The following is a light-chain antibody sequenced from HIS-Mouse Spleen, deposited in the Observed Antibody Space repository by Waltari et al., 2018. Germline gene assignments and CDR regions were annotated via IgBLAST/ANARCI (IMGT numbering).Light chain of an antibody. CDR2: EVS. CDR1: SSDVGGYNY. V-gene: IGLV2-8*01. J-gene: IGLJ2*01. CDR3: SSYAGSNNLV. Sequence: QSALTPPPSASGSPGPSVTIPCPGTSSDVGGYNYVPWYQQHPGKAPQLMIYEVSKRPSGVPDRFSGSKSGNTASLTVSGLQAEDEADYYCSSYAGSNNLVFGGGTKLTVL.